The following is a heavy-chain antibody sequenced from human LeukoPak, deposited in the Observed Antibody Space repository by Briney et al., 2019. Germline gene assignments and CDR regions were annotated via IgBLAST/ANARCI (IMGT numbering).Heavy chain of an antibody. CDR1: GYTFTNYD. V-gene: IGHV1-8*01. CDR2: MNANSGNT. Sequence: EASVKVSCKASGYTFTNYDINWVRQATGQGLEWMRWMNANSGNTAYAQKFQGRVTMTRNTSITTAYMELSSLRSEDTAVYYCARGTTPSENWGQGTLVTVSS. J-gene: IGHJ4*02. CDR3: ARGTTPSEN. D-gene: IGHD1-1*01.